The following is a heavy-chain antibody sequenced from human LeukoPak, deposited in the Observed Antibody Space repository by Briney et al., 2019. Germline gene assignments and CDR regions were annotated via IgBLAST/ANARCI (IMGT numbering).Heavy chain of an antibody. J-gene: IGHJ4*01. V-gene: IGHV5-10-1*01. D-gene: IGHD6-19*01. Sequence: GESLRISCKVSGYIFTSYWIVWVRQMPGKGLEWMGRIDPTDSYTNYSPSFQGHVTISADKSISTAYLQWSSLKASDTAMYYCARLTLVAVAEIRDYWGQGTLVTVSS. CDR2: IDPTDSYT. CDR1: GYIFTSYW. CDR3: ARLTLVAVAEIRDY.